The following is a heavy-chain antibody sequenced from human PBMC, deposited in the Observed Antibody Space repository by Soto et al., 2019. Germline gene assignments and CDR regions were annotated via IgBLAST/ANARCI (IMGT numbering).Heavy chain of an antibody. V-gene: IGHV4-61*01. D-gene: IGHD3-9*01. CDR2: IYYSGST. CDR1: GDSISSGSYY. J-gene: IGHJ4*02. CDR3: ARTEAILRYFDPTYYFDY. Sequence: PSETLSLTCTVSGDSISSGSYYWGWIRQPPGKGLEWIGYIYYSGSTNYNPSLKSRVTISVDTSKNQFSLKLSSVTAADTAVYYCARTEAILRYFDPTYYFDYWGQGTLVTVSS.